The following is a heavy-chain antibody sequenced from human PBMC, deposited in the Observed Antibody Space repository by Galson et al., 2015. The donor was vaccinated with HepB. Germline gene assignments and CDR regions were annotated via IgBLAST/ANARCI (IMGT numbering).Heavy chain of an antibody. CDR3: ARDSVDRAGLYGSGSYDL. D-gene: IGHD3-10*01. CDR2: ISGSGGST. V-gene: IGHV3-23*01. J-gene: IGHJ2*01. Sequence: SLRLSCAASGFTFSSYAMSWVRQAPGKGLEWVSAISGSGGSTYYADSVKGRFTISRDNSKNTLYLQMNSLRVEDTAVYYCARDSVDRAGLYGSGSYDLWGRGTLVTVSS. CDR1: GFTFSSYA.